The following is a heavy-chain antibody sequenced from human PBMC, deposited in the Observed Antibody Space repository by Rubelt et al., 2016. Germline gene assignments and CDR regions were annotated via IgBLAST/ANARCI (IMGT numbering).Heavy chain of an antibody. V-gene: IGHV4-59*01. CDR1: GGSISSYY. Sequence: QVQLQESGPGLVKPSETLSLTCTVSGGSISSYYWSWIRQPPGKGLEWIGYIYYSGSTNYNPSLKSRGTILVNTSKNQLSLELSSGIAGDTAVYCCAREACERATIPMRWFDPWGQGTLVTVSS. D-gene: IGHD5-24*01. CDR2: IYYSGST. CDR3: AREACERATIPMRWFDP. J-gene: IGHJ5*02.